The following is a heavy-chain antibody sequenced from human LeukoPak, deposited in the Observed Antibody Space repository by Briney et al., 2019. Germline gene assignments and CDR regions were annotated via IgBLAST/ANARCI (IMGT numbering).Heavy chain of an antibody. Sequence: PSETLSLTCTVSGGSISSYYWTWIRQPAGKGLEWIGRIYSSGSTNYNPSLTSRVSMSVDTSENQFSLKLSSVTAADSALYYCARGGTSWATIFDYWGQGILVTVSS. CDR3: ARGGTSWATIFDY. CDR1: GGSISSYY. J-gene: IGHJ4*02. CDR2: IYSSGST. V-gene: IGHV4-4*07. D-gene: IGHD6-13*01.